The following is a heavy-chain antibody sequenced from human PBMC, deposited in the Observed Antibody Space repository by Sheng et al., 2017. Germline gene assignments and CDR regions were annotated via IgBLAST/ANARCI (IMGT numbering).Heavy chain of an antibody. D-gene: IGHD3-3*01. Sequence: EVQLVESGGGLVQPGGSLRLACEASGFTFSSYEMKWVRQAPGKGLEWVSYISTSGSTIYYADSVKDRFTISRDNAKNSLHLQMNSLRAEDTAVYYCARFKRTTIFGVVVPYGLDVWGQGTTVIVSS. CDR2: ISTSGSTI. CDR1: GFTFSSYE. V-gene: IGHV3-48*03. J-gene: IGHJ6*02. CDR3: ARFKRTTIFGVVVPYGLDV.